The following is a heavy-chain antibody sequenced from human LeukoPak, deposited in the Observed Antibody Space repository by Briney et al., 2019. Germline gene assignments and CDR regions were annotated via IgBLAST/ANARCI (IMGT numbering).Heavy chain of an antibody. J-gene: IGHJ6*02. CDR1: GFTVSSNY. CDR2: IYSGGST. Sequence: PGGSLRLSCAASGFTVSSNYMSWVRQAPGKGLEWVSVIYSGGSTYYADFVKGRFTISRDNSKNTLYLQMNSLRAEDTAVYYCARGPISMVRGVKTRYYYYGMDVWGQGTTVTVSS. V-gene: IGHV3-66*01. CDR3: ARGPISMVRGVKTRYYYYGMDV. D-gene: IGHD3-10*01.